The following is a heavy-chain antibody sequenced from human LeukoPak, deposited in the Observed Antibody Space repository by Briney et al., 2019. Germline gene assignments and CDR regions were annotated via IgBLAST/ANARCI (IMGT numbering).Heavy chain of an antibody. CDR1: GFTLDDYG. V-gene: IGHV3-20*04. CDR3: ARDQIFSYDSSGYYFDY. D-gene: IGHD3-22*01. CDR2: INWNGGST. J-gene: IGHJ4*02. Sequence: GGSLRLSCAVSGFTLDDYGMSWVRQAPGKGLEWVSGINWNGGSTGYADSVKGRFTISRDNAKNSLYLQMNSLRAEDTALYYCARDQIFSYDSSGYYFDYWGQGTLVTVSS.